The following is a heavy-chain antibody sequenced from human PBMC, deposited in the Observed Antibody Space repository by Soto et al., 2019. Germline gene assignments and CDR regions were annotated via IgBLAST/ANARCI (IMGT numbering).Heavy chain of an antibody. J-gene: IGHJ6*03. V-gene: IGHV3-21*01. CDR3: ARDSSPYDYYYYMDV. CDR1: GFTFSSYS. Sequence: EVQLVESGGGLVKPGGSLRLSCAASGFTFSSYSMNWVRQAPGKGLEWVSSISSSSSYIYYADSVKGRFTISRDNAKNSLYLQMTSLRAEDTAVYYCARDSSPYDYYYYMDVWGKGTTVTVSS. CDR2: ISSSSSYI.